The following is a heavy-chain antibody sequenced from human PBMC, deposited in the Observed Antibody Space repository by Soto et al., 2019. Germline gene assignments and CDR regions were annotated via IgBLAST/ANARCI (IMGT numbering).Heavy chain of an antibody. CDR3: ASPTPAITMVRGVQGSFDY. J-gene: IGHJ4*02. CDR1: GGSISSSSYY. CDR2: IYYSGST. Sequence: LETLSLTCTVSGGSISSSSYYWGWIRQPPGKGLEWIGSIYYSGSTYYNPSLKSRVTISVDTSRNQFSLKLSSVTAADTAVYYCASPTPAITMVRGVQGSFDYWGQGTLVTVSS. D-gene: IGHD3-10*01. V-gene: IGHV4-39*01.